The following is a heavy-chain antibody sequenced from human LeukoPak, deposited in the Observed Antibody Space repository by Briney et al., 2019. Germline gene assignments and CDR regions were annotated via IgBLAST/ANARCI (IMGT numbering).Heavy chain of an antibody. CDR2: VNSDGSST. CDR3: ARAGIAAPTSY. CDR1: GFTFSSYW. D-gene: IGHD6-13*01. J-gene: IGHJ4*02. V-gene: IGHV3-74*01. Sequence: GGSLRLSCAASGFTFSSYWMHWVRQAPGKGLVWVSRVNSDGSSTTYADSVKGRFTISRDNAKNTLYPQMNSLRAEDTAVYYCARAGIAAPTSYWGQGTLVTVSS.